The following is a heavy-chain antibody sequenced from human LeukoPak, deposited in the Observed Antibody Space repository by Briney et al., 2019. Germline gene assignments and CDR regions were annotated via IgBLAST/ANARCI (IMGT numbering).Heavy chain of an antibody. D-gene: IGHD1-26*01. J-gene: IGHJ3*01. CDR1: GYTFSNYY. Sequence: ASVKVSCKASGYTFSNYYMHWVRQAPGQGLEWMGIINPSGDSTSYAQKFQGRVTMTKDTSTPTLYIDLSSVRSEDAAVYYCAKDRGGSFSIAFDVWGQGTMVTVSS. CDR2: INPSGDST. V-gene: IGHV1-46*01. CDR3: AKDRGGSFSIAFDV.